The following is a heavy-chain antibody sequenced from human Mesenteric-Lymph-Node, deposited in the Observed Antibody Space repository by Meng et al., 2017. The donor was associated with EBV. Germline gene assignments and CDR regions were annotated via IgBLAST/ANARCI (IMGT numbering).Heavy chain of an antibody. CDR2: TYYRSKWYN. V-gene: IGHV6-1*01. D-gene: IGHD2-21*02. CDR1: GVSVSSSSAA. CDR3: ARDRGDSGLDY. J-gene: IGHJ4*02. Sequence: QVPLLPSGPGLLTPSPTLHLTCAIAGVSVSSSSAAWNWISQSPSRGLEWLGRTYYRSKWYNDYAVSVKSRITINTETSKNQLSLQLSSVTPEDTAVYYCARDRGDSGLDYWGQGTLVTVSS.